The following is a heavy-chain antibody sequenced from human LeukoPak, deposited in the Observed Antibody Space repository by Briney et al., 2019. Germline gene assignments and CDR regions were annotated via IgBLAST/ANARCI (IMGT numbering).Heavy chain of an antibody. D-gene: IGHD2-15*01. CDR3: ASRYCSGGSCYLSCYGMDV. J-gene: IGHJ6*04. Sequence: SETLSLTCAVYGVSFSGYNWSWIRQPPGQGLKWIVEINHSGRTNYNQSLKSRVTISVDTSKNQFSLKLSSVPAADAAVYYCASRYCSGGSCYLSCYGMDVWGKGTTVTVSS. V-gene: IGHV4-34*01. CDR1: GVSFSGYN. CDR2: INHSGRT.